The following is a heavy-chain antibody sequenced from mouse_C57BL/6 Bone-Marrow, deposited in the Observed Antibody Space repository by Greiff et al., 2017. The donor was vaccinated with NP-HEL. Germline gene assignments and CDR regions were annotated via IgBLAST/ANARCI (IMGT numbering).Heavy chain of an antibody. CDR3: ARRGTGWFAY. D-gene: IGHD4-1*01. V-gene: IGHV5-6*01. CDR1: GFTFSSYG. Sequence: EVQLVESGGDLVKPGGSLKLSCAASGFTFSSYGMSWVRQTPDKRLEWVATISSGGSYTYYPDSVKGRFTISRDNAKNTLYLQMSSLKSEDTAVYYCARRGTGWFAYWGQGTLVTVSA. J-gene: IGHJ3*01. CDR2: ISSGGSYT.